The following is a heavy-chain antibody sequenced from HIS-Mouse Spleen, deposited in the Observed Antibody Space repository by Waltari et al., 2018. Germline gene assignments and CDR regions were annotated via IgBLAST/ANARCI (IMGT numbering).Heavy chain of an antibody. Sequence: QVTLRESGPALVKPTQTLTLTCTFSGFSLTTSGMCVSWIRHPPGKALTWLARIDWDDDKYYSTSLKTSLTISRDTSKNQVVLTMTNMDPLDTATYYCARIAEGYTSGWYAFDYWGQGTLVTVSS. CDR3: ARIAEGYTSGWYAFDY. J-gene: IGHJ4*02. CDR2: IDWDDDK. V-gene: IGHV2-70*15. CDR1: GFSLTTSGMC. D-gene: IGHD6-19*01.